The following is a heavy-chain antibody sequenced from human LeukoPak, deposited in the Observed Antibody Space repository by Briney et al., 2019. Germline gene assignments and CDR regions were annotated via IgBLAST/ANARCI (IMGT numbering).Heavy chain of an antibody. V-gene: IGHV4-59*01. D-gene: IGHD6-6*01. Sequence: SETLSPTCTVSGGSISSYYWSWIRQPPGKGLEWIGYIYYSGSTNYNPSLKSRVTISVDTSKNQFSLKLSSVTAADTAVYYCARTSSSSPDYYYYYYMDVWGKGTTVTVSS. CDR1: GGSISSYY. CDR2: IYYSGST. J-gene: IGHJ6*03. CDR3: ARTSSSSPDYYYYYYMDV.